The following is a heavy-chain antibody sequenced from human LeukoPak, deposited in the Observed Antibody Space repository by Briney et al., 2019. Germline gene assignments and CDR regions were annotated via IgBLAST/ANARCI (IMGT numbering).Heavy chain of an antibody. CDR3: ARDGPAGSGWYLDY. CDR2: INPSGGST. J-gene: IGHJ4*02. CDR1: VYTFTSYY. Sequence: ASVKVSCKASVYTFTSYYMHSVGQAPGQGLEWMGIINPSGGSTSYAQKFQGRVTMTRDTSTSTVYMELSSLRSEDTAVYDGARDGPAGSGWYLDYWGQGTLVTVSS. D-gene: IGHD6-19*01. V-gene: IGHV1-46*01.